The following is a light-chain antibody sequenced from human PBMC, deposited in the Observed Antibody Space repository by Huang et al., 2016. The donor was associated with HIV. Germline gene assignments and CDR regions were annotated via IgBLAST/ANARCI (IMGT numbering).Light chain of an antibody. CDR1: QSISSSF. J-gene: IGKJ2*01. V-gene: IGKV3-20*01. Sequence: IVLTQSPGTLSLSPGARATLSCRASQSISSSFLAWFQQKPGQAPRLLIYSASSRAAGIPDRFGGSGSGTDFTLTINRLEPEDFAMYYCQQYSTSSYTFGQGTKVDI. CDR2: SAS. CDR3: QQYSTSSYT.